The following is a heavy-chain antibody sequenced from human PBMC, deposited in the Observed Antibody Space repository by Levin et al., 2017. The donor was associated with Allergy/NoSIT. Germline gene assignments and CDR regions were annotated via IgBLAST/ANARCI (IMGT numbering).Heavy chain of an antibody. CDR3: ARDSSGYEVLFVY. J-gene: IGHJ4*02. CDR2: IISSGDSI. V-gene: IGHV3-48*02. D-gene: IGHD5-12*01. Sequence: GGSLRLSCAASGSTFSSYSMNWVRQAPGKGLEWVSYIISSGDSIYYGDSVKGRFTNSRDNAKNSLYLQMNSLRDEDTAVYYCARDSSGYEVLFVYWGQGTLVTVSS. CDR1: GSTFSSYS.